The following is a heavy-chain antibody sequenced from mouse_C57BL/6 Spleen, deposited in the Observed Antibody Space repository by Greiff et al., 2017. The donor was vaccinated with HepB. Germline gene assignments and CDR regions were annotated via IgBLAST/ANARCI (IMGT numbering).Heavy chain of an antibody. CDR2: IYPRSGNT. Sequence: QVHVKQSGAELARPGASVKLSCKASGYTFTSYGISWVKQRTGQGLEWIGEIYPRSGNTYYNEKFKGKATLTADKSSSPAYMELRSLTSEDSAVYYCSGDYGSSHWYFDGWGTETTVTVS. J-gene: IGHJ1*03. D-gene: IGHD1-1*01. CDR3: SGDYGSSHWYFDG. CDR1: GYTFTSYG. V-gene: IGHV1-81*01.